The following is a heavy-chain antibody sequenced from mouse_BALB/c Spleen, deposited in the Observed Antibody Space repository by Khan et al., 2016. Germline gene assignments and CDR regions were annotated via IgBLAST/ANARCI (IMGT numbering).Heavy chain of an antibody. V-gene: IGHV1-80*01. Sequence: QVQLQQPGAELVRPGSSVKISCKASGYAFSSYWMNWVKQRPGQGLEWIGQIYPGDGDTNYNGKFKGKATLTADKSSSIAYMQPSSLTSEDAAVYFCARRDYCGTLYAMDYWGQGTSVTVSS. J-gene: IGHJ4*01. CDR1: GYAFSSYW. D-gene: IGHD1-1*01. CDR3: ARRDYCGTLYAMDY. CDR2: IYPGDGDT.